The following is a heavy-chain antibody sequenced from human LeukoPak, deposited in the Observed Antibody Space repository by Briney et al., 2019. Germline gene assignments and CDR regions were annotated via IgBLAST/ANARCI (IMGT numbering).Heavy chain of an antibody. J-gene: IGHJ4*02. CDR1: GGSISSSSYY. Sequence: SETLSFTCTVSGGSISSSSYYWGWIRQPPGKGLEWIGSIYYSGSTYYNPSLKSRVTISVDTSKNQFSLKLSSVTAADTAVYYCARLRITFGGVIVSDYFDYWGQGTLVTVSS. D-gene: IGHD3-16*02. V-gene: IGHV4-39*01. CDR2: IYYSGST. CDR3: ARLRITFGGVIVSDYFDY.